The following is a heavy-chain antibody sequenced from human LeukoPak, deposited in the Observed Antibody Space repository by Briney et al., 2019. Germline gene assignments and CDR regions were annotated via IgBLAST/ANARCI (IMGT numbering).Heavy chain of an antibody. CDR1: GVFLVVSL. V-gene: IGHV3-9*01. J-gene: IGHJ6*02. D-gene: IGHD6-13*01. CDR2: ISWNSGSI. CDR3: AKDRGIAAVYGMDV. Sequence: GGCPRVSSVSPGVFLVVSLMYWGRAALGGGRGWGSGISWNSGSIGYADSAKGRFTISRDNAKNSLYLQMNSLRADDTALYYCAKDRGIAAVYGMDVWGQGTTVTVSS.